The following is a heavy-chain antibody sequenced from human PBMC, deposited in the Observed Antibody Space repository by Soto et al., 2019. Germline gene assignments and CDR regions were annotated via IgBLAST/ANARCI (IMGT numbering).Heavy chain of an antibody. D-gene: IGHD6-19*01. Sequence: GGSLRLSCAASGFSFSTSSMNWVRQSPGKGLEWLSYISSDSNTIYYADSVKGRFTVSRDNAKNSLYLQMNSLRDEDTAVYYCAIDLEWLAYFDYWGQGTLVTVSS. CDR2: ISSDSNTI. J-gene: IGHJ4*02. CDR1: GFSFSTSS. V-gene: IGHV3-48*02. CDR3: AIDLEWLAYFDY.